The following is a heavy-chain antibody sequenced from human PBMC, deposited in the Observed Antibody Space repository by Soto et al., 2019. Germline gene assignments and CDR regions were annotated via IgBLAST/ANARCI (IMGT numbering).Heavy chain of an antibody. V-gene: IGHV3-30-3*01. Sequence: QVQLVESGGGVVQPGRSLRLSCAASGFIFSRYATHWVRQAPGKGLEWVAVISYNGNNMYHADSLKGRFTNSRDNSKNTLYGPMNGLRTEDTAVYYCARDSDLGAAGYYFDSWGPGTLVTVSS. CDR1: GFIFSRYA. D-gene: IGHD6-13*01. J-gene: IGHJ4*02. CDR2: ISYNGNNM. CDR3: ARDSDLGAAGYYFDS.